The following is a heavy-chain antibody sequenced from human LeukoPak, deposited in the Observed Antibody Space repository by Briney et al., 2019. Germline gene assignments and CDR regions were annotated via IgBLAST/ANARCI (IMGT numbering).Heavy chain of an antibody. Sequence: SVKDSCMDSVRTFSSYAISWVLQTPAQALDWMGRIIPILGIAKYAQKFQGRVTISADKSTCTAYMGLSSLRSEDTAVYYCAREPFYYGSGSNGGWGQGATVTVSS. CDR3: AREPFYYGSGSNGG. CDR1: VRTFSSYA. CDR2: IIPILGIA. D-gene: IGHD3-10*01. V-gene: IGHV1-69*04. J-gene: IGHJ6*02.